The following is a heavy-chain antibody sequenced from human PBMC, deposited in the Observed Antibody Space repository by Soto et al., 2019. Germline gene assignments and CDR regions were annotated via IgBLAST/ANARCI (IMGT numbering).Heavy chain of an antibody. CDR1: GFTFSSYS. CDR3: ARGGSLWFGELSAYYYGMDV. Sequence: PGGSLRLSCAASGFTFSSYSMNWVRQAPGKGLEWVSYISSSSSTIHYSDSVKGRFTISRDNAKNSLYLQMNSLRAEDTAVYYCARGGSLWFGELSAYYYGMDVWGQGTTVTVSS. V-gene: IGHV3-48*01. J-gene: IGHJ6*02. D-gene: IGHD3-10*01. CDR2: ISSSSSTI.